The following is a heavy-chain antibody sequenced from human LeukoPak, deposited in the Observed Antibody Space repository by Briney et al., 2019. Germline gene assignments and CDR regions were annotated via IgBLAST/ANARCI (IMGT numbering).Heavy chain of an antibody. CDR3: ARSSGGSYWFDP. CDR1: GYTFTGYY. V-gene: IGHV1-2*02. J-gene: IGHJ5*02. Sequence: ASVKVSCMASGYTFTGYYMHWVRQAPGQGLEWMGWINPNSGGTNYAQKFQGRVTMTRDTSISTAYMELSRLRSDDTAVYYCARSSGGSYWFDPWGQGTLVTVSS. CDR2: INPNSGGT. D-gene: IGHD3-10*01.